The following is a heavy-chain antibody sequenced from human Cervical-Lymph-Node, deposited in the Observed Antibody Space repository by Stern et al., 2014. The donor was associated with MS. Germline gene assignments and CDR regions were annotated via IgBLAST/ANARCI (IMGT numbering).Heavy chain of an antibody. Sequence: VQLVQSGAEVKKPGASVKVSCKASGYTFTGYYMHWVRQAPGQGLEWMGWINPNSGGTNYAQKFQDRVTMTRDTSISTAYMELSRLRSDDTAVYYCASLYYYDSSGFPFDYWGQGTLVTVSS. CDR1: GYTFTGYY. CDR3: ASLYYYDSSGFPFDY. J-gene: IGHJ4*02. CDR2: INPNSGGT. D-gene: IGHD3-22*01. V-gene: IGHV1-2*02.